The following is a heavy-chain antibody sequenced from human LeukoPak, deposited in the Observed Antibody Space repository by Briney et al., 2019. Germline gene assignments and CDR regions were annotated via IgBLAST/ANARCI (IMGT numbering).Heavy chain of an antibody. D-gene: IGHD3-10*01. CDR3: ARHVLIWLGDHNYAFDI. CDR2: INHSGSA. Sequence: SETLSLTCAVYGESFSGHYWTWLRQSPGKGLEWIGEINHSGSANSNPSLKSRVTISADTSKNQFSLKLSSVTAADTAVYYCARHVLIWLGDHNYAFDIWGQGTMVTVSS. CDR1: GESFSGHY. J-gene: IGHJ3*02. V-gene: IGHV4-34*01.